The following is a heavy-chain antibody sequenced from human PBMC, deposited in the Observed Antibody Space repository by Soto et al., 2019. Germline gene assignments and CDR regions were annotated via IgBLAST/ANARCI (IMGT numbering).Heavy chain of an antibody. CDR1: GYTFTSYG. D-gene: IGHD5-12*01. CDR2: ISAYNGNT. Sequence: ASVKVSCKASGYTFTSYGISWVRQAPGQGLEWMGWISAYNGNTNYAQKLQGRVTMTTDTSTSTAYMELRSLRSDDTAVYYCARARGYSGYDIYYYYMDVWGKGTTVTV. J-gene: IGHJ6*03. V-gene: IGHV1-18*01. CDR3: ARARGYSGYDIYYYYMDV.